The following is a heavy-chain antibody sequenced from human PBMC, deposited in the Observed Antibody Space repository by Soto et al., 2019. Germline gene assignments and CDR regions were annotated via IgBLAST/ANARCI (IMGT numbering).Heavy chain of an antibody. CDR2: IWYDGSNK. D-gene: IGHD6-6*01. Sequence: QVQLVESGGGVVQPGRSLRLSCAASGFTFSSYGMHWVRQAPGKGLEWVAGIWYDGSNKYYADSVKGRFTISRDNSKNPLYLQMNRLRAEDAAVYYCARDGAGTEQLVLWPSDRGWDDYWGQGTLVTVSS. V-gene: IGHV3-33*01. CDR1: GFTFSSYG. CDR3: ARDGAGTEQLVLWPSDRGWDDY. J-gene: IGHJ4*02.